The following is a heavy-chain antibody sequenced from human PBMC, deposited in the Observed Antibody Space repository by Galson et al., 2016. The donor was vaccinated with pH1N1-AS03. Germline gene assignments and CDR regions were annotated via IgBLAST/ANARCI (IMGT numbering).Heavy chain of an antibody. CDR1: GFSLSTGGMR. V-gene: IGHV2-70*04. CDR3: ARTLNYNTGLDV. CDR2: IDWDDGT. D-gene: IGHD5-24*01. Sequence: PALVKPPQTLTLTCTVSGFSLSTGGMRVSWIRQPPGKALEWLGRIDWDDGTFYSTSLETRLTISKDTSKNQVVLTMTNMDPVDTGTYYCARTLNYNTGLDVWGPGATVTVSS. J-gene: IGHJ6*02.